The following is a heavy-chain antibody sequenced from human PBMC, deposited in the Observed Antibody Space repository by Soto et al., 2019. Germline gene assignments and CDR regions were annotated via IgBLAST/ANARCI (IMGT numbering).Heavy chain of an antibody. CDR2: INSDGSST. Sequence: EVQLVESGGGLVQPGGSLRLSCAASGFTFSSYWMHWVRQAPGKGLVWVSRINSDGSSTSYADSVKGRFTSSRDNPKNTVYLQMNSLIAEDTAVYYCASPYMYSSGLYFYGMDVWGQGTTVTVSS. CDR3: ASPYMYSSGLYFYGMDV. J-gene: IGHJ6*02. D-gene: IGHD6-19*01. CDR1: GFTFSSYW. V-gene: IGHV3-74*01.